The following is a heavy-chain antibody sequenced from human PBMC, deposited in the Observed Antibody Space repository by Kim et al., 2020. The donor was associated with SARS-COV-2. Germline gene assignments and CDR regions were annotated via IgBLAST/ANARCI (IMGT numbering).Heavy chain of an antibody. D-gene: IGHD3-10*01. CDR1: GFTFSTYP. CDR2: MSDDGSNK. Sequence: GGSLRLSCAASGFTFSTYPMHWVRQAPGKGLEWVALMSDDGSNKYYADSVKGRFTISRDNSKNTLYLQMNSLRPEDTAVYYCARLGMYYYGSGTYRNLDSCGRGTLVTVSS. J-gene: IGHJ4*02. CDR3: ARLGMYYYGSGTYRNLDS. V-gene: IGHV3-30*04.